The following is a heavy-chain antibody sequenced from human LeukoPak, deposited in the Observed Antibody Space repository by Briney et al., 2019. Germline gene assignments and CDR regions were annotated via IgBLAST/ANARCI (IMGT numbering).Heavy chain of an antibody. CDR1: GGSFSNHF. CDR2: IYPSGNT. V-gene: IGHV4-4*07. CDR3: AREDSGSYYNFYYFYMDV. Sequence: SETLSLTCSVSGGSFSNHFWSWVRQPAGKGLEWIGRIYPSGNTNYNPSLKSRVTLSVDTSKTQFYLSLSSVTAADTAVYYCAREDSGSYYNFYYFYMDVWGKGTRVTISS. J-gene: IGHJ6*03. D-gene: IGHD3-10*01.